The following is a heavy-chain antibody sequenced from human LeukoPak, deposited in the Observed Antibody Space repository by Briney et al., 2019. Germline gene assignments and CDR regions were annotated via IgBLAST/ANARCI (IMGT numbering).Heavy chain of an antibody. D-gene: IGHD6-19*01. CDR1: GFTFTRYG. CDR2: ISAYNGDT. J-gene: IGHJ4*02. Sequence: ASVKLSCTASGFTFTRYGISWVRQAPAQGLEWMAWISAYNGDTKYAQKFQGRLTMTTDTSTSTAYMELRSLRSDDTAVYYCARDPSNTSGWYAWADYWGQGTLVTVSS. CDR3: ARDPSNTSGWYAWADY. V-gene: IGHV1-18*01.